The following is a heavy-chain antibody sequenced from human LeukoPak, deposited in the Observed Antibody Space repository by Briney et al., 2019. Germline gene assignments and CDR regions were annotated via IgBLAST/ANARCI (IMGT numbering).Heavy chain of an antibody. CDR3: ARVQQLANVYYFDY. D-gene: IGHD6-13*01. CDR1: GYSFTSYW. Sequence: PRESLKISCKGSGYSFTSYWISWVRQMPGKGLQWMGRIDPSDSYTNYSPSFQGQVTISADKSTSTAYLQWSSLKASDTAMYYCARVQQLANVYYFDYWGQGTLVTVSS. J-gene: IGHJ4*02. V-gene: IGHV5-10-1*04. CDR2: IDPSDSYT.